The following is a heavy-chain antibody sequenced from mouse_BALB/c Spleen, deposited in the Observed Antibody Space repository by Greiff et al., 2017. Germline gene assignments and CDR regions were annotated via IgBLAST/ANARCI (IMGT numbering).Heavy chain of an antibody. J-gene: IGHJ4*01. CDR3: ARDYRPYAMDY. V-gene: IGHV5-6-3*01. Sequence: EVQGVESGGGLVQPGGSLKLSCAASGFTFSSYGMSWVRQTPDKRLELVATINSNGGSTYYPDSVKGRFTISRDNAKNTLYLQMSSLKSEDTAMYYCARDYRPYAMDYWGQGTSVTVSS. CDR1: GFTFSSYG. D-gene: IGHD2-14*01. CDR2: INSNGGST.